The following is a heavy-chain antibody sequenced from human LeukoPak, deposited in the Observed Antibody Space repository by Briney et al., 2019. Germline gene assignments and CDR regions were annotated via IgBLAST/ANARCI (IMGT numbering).Heavy chain of an antibody. CDR3: ANGIAVAGPPFDY. Sequence: PGGSLRVSCAASGFTFSSYGMHWVRQAPGKGLEWVAVISYDGSNKYYADSVKGRFTISRDNSKSTLYLQMNSLRAEDTAVFNCANGIAVAGPPFDYWGQGTLVTVSS. J-gene: IGHJ4*02. D-gene: IGHD6-19*01. CDR1: GFTFSSYG. CDR2: ISYDGSNK. V-gene: IGHV3-30*18.